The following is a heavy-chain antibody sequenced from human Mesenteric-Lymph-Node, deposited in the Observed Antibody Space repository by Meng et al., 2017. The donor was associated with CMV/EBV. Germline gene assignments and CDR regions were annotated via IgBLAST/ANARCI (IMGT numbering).Heavy chain of an antibody. J-gene: IGHJ6*02. CDR2: IIPDFDII. CDR3: VRGRGRVDPVGMSRKYRYYYGMDV. CDR1: GGIFNNFA. D-gene: IGHD6-13*01. Sequence: SVKVSCKASGGIFNNFAISWVRQARGQGLEWMGGIIPDFDIINYAQKFQGRVTITAHRSMATAYMELSSLTSEDTAVYYCVRGRGRVDPVGMSRKYRYYYGMDVWGQGTTVTVSS. V-gene: IGHV1-69*10.